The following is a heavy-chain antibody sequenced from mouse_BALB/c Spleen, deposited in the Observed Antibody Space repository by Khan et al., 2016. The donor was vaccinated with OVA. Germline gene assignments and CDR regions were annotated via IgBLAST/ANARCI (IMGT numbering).Heavy chain of an antibody. CDR2: ISPGSGDT. CDR3: ARRNYFGYTFAY. V-gene: IGHV1-77*01. CDR1: GYTFTDYY. J-gene: IGHJ3*01. D-gene: IGHD1-2*01. Sequence: QVRLQQSGAELARPGASVKLSCKASGYTFTDYYINWVKLRTGQGLEWIGEISPGSGDTYYNERFKGKATLTADKSSSTAYMQLSSLTSEASVVYFCARRNYFGYTFAYWGQGTLVTVSA.